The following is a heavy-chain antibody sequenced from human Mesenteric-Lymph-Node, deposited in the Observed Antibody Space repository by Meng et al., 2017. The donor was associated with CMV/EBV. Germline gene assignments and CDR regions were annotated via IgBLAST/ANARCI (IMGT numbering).Heavy chain of an antibody. V-gene: IGHV1-18*01. CDR3: AGDRETYSSGWSPVEY. Sequence: ASVKVSCKASGYTFNTSGIAWVRQAPGQGLEWMGWISAYNSNTKYAQSVQGRVTMTTDKSTNTAYMELRSLRSDDTAVYYCAGDRETYSSGWSPVEYWGQGTVVTVSS. D-gene: IGHD6-19*01. J-gene: IGHJ4*02. CDR1: GYTFNTSG. CDR2: ISAYNSNT.